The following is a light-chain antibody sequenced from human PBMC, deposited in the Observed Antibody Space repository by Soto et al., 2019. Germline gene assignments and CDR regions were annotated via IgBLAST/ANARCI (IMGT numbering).Light chain of an antibody. CDR2: DVS. CDR1: SSDVGAYNY. Sequence: QSVLTQPASVSGSPGQSITMSCTGTSSDVGAYNYVSWYQQHPGKAPKLMIYDVSNRPSGVSSRFSGSKSGSTASLTISGLQAEDEADYYCSSYTSSTTQVFGTGTKLTVL. CDR3: SSYTSSTTQV. V-gene: IGLV2-14*03. J-gene: IGLJ1*01.